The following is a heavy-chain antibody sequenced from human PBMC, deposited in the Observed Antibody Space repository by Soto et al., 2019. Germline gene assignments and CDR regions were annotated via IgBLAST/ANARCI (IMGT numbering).Heavy chain of an antibody. CDR2: ISYDGSNK. V-gene: IGHV3-30-3*01. D-gene: IGHD6-13*01. CDR3: ARDYSPSGSSWYDY. J-gene: IGHJ4*02. CDR1: GFTFSSYA. Sequence: QVQLVESGGGVVQPGRSLRLSCAASGFTFSSYAMHWVRQAPGKGLEWVAGISYDGSNKYYADSVNGRFTISRDNAKNTLYLEMNSLRAEDTAVYYCARDYSPSGSSWYDYWGQGTLVTVSS.